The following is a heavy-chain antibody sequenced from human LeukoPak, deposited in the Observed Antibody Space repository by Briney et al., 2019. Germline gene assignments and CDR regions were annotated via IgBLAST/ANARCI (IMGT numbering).Heavy chain of an antibody. CDR2: INPYGGST. CDR1: GYTFTNYY. V-gene: IGHV1-46*01. CDR3: ARDSPYCSGGSCYSKDAFDI. D-gene: IGHD2-15*01. Sequence: ASVKVSCKASGYTFTNYYIHWVRQAPGQGLQWMGIINPYGGSTSYAQKFQGRVTMTGDMSTSTVYMELSSLRSEDTAVYYCARDSPYCSGGSCYSKDAFDIWGQGTMVIVSS. J-gene: IGHJ3*02.